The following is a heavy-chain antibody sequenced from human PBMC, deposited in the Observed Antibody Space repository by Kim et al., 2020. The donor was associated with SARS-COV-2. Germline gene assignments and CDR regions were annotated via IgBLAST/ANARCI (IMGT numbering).Heavy chain of an antibody. V-gene: IGHV4-59*13. D-gene: IGHD5-12*01. CDR3: AKIEGVGGEWLPGSYYYYGMDV. CDR2: IYYSGST. CDR1: GGSISSYY. J-gene: IGHJ6*02. Sequence: SETLSLTCTVSGGSISSYYWSWIRQPPGKGLEWIGYIYYSGSTNYNPSLKSRVTISVDTSKNQFSLKLSSVTAADTAVYYCAKIEGVGGEWLPGSYYYYGMDVWGQGTTVTVSS.